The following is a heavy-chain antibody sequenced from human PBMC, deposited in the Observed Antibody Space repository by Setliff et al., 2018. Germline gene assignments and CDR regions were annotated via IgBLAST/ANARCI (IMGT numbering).Heavy chain of an antibody. Sequence: SETLSLTCTVSGGSISRYYWSWIRQPAGKGLEWIGHIYIGGSANYNPSLKSRVTMSIDTSKNQFSLKLNSVTAADMAVYYCAREQWLDPPGYYYMDVWAKGTTVTVSS. D-gene: IGHD6-19*01. CDR2: IYIGGSA. V-gene: IGHV4-4*07. CDR1: GGSISRYY. J-gene: IGHJ6*03. CDR3: AREQWLDPPGYYYMDV.